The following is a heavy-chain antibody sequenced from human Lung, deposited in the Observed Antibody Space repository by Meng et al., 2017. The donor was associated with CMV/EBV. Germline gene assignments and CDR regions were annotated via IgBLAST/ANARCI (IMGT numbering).Heavy chain of an antibody. J-gene: IGHJ3*02. Sequence: SETXSLXCAFHGDSFSGYYWSWIRQPPGQGLEWIGEINHGGSANYNSSLQTRLNISIDTPKNQFSLEMRSVTAADTAVYYCARRRRWSLVRLGAFDMWGQGTXVTVAS. V-gene: IGHV4-34*01. CDR2: INHGGSA. CDR3: ARRRRWSLVRLGAFDM. D-gene: IGHD3-16*01. CDR1: GDSFSGYY.